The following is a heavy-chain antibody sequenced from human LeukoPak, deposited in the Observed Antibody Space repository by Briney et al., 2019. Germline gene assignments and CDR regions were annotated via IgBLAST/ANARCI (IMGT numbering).Heavy chain of an antibody. CDR1: GFTFSSYG. CDR3: ARVAEQWLMSIDY. V-gene: IGHV3-33*01. J-gene: IGHJ4*02. D-gene: IGHD6-19*01. CDR2: IWYDGSNK. Sequence: GGSLRLSCAASGFTFSSYGMHWVRQAPGKGLEWVAVIWYDGSNKYYADSVKGRFTISRDNSKNTLYLQMNSLRAEDMAVYYCARVAEQWLMSIDYWGQGTLVTVSS.